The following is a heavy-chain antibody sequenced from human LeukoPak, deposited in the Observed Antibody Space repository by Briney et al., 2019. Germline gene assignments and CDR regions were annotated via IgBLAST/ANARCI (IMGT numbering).Heavy chain of an antibody. CDR2: ISYDGSNK. CDR3: ARVAERRAPSDY. V-gene: IGHV3-30-3*01. D-gene: IGHD1-1*01. J-gene: IGHJ4*02. Sequence: GGSLRLSCAASGFIFSSYAMHWVRQAPGKGLEWVAVISYDGSNKYYADSVKGRFTISRDNSKNTLYLQMNSLRAEDTAVYYCARVAERRAPSDYWGQGTLVTVSS. CDR1: GFIFSSYA.